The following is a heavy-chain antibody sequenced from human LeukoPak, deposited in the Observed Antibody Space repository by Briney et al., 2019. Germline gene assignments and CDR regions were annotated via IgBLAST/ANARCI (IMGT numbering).Heavy chain of an antibody. CDR2: IYASGST. V-gene: IGHV4-61*02. Sequence: SETLSLTCTVSGGSISSGSYYWSWIRQPAGKGLEWIGRIYASGSTNYNPSLKSRVTISVDTSKNQFSLKLSSVTAADTAVYYCARVSSIVVVPAAIDLWGRGTLVTVSS. J-gene: IGHJ2*01. CDR3: ARVSSIVVVPAAIDL. CDR1: GGSISSGSYY. D-gene: IGHD2-2*01.